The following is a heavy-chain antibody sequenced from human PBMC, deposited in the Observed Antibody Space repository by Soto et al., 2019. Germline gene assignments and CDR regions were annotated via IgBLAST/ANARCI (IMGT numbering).Heavy chain of an antibody. J-gene: IGHJ4*02. CDR2: ISSSSSYI. CDR1: GFTFSSYS. CDR3: ASHNYDILTGYRLFDY. V-gene: IGHV3-21*01. Sequence: WGSLRLSCASSGFTFSSYSMNLVRQAPGKGLEWVSSISSSSSYIYYADSVKGRFTISRDNAKNSLYLQMNSLRAEDTAVYYCASHNYDILTGYRLFDYWGQGTLVTVSS. D-gene: IGHD3-9*01.